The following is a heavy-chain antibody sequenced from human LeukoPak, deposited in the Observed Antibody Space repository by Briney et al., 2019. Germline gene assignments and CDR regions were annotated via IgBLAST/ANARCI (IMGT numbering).Heavy chain of an antibody. D-gene: IGHD6-13*01. CDR3: AREGAAAGTQDPPTGFDY. V-gene: IGHV4-59*01. Sequence: TASETLSLTCTVSGASISSYYWRWIRQPPGKGLELVGYIYYSGSTNYNPSLKSRLTISVDTSKNQFSLKLSSVTAADTAVYYCAREGAAAGTQDPPTGFDYWGQGTLVTVSS. CDR1: GASISSYY. J-gene: IGHJ4*02. CDR2: IYYSGST.